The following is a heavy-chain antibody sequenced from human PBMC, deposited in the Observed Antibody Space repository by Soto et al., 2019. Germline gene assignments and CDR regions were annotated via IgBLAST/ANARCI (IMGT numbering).Heavy chain of an antibody. CDR3: ARRAFGTSGYYYYGMDV. J-gene: IGHJ6*02. CDR2: IIPIFGTA. Sequence: SVKVSCKASGGTFSSYAISWVRQAPGQGLEWMGGIIPIFGTANYAQKFQGRVTITADESTSTAYMELSSLRSEDTAVYYCARRAFGTSGYYYYGMDVWGQGTTVTVSS. D-gene: IGHD3-10*01. CDR1: GGTFSSYA. V-gene: IGHV1-69*13.